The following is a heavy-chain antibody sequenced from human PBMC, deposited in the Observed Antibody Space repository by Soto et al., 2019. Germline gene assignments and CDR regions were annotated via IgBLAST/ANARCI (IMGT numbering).Heavy chain of an antibody. D-gene: IGHD2-21*01. CDR3: ATDVGDNPASPFDS. Sequence: QVQLVQSGAEVKKPGSSVKVSCKASGVTFSSETIGWVRQAPGQGLEWVGGIIPLFGTANYAQKFQGRVTITADESTSTLYIELSSLRSDDTAVYYCATDVGDNPASPFDSWGQGTLVTVSS. CDR2: IIPLFGTA. V-gene: IGHV1-69*01. J-gene: IGHJ4*02. CDR1: GVTFSSET.